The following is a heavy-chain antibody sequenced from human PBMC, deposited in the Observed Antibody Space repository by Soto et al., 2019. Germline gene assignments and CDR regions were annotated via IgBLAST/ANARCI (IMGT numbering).Heavy chain of an antibody. V-gene: IGHV3-9*01. Sequence: GGSLRLSCAASGFTFDDYAMHWVRQAPGKGLEWVSGISWNSGSIGYADSVKGRFTISRDNAKNSLYLQMNSLRAEDTALYYCAKAGPFSQLAPTSRDAHDAFDIWGQGTMVTVSS. D-gene: IGHD6-6*01. CDR1: GFTFDDYA. CDR2: ISWNSGSI. J-gene: IGHJ3*02. CDR3: AKAGPFSQLAPTSRDAHDAFDI.